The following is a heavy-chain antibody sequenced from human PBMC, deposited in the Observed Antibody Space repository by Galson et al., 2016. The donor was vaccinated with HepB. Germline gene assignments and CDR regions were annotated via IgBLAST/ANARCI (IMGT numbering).Heavy chain of an antibody. CDR1: GFTFSSYW. Sequence: SLRLSCAASGFTFSSYWMHWVRQAPGKGLVWVSRINSDGSSTTYADSVKGRFTISRDNAKNTLYLQMNSLRAEDPAVYYCARDGVLWFGDAWFAPWGQGPLVTVSS. V-gene: IGHV3-74*03. J-gene: IGHJ5*02. CDR3: ARDGVLWFGDAWFAP. CDR2: INSDGSST. D-gene: IGHD3-10*01.